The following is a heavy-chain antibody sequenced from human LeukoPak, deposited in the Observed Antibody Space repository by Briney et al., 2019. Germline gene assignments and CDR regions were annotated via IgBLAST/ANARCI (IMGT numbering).Heavy chain of an antibody. D-gene: IGHD6-19*01. CDR1: GGSISSYY. J-gene: IGHJ4*02. Sequence: PSETLSLTCTVSGGSISSYYWSWIRQPPGKGLEWIGYIYYSGSTNYNPSLKSRVTRSVDTSKNQFSLKLSSVTAADTAVYYCARTRSGWRSIRPYYFDYWGQGTLVTVSS. V-gene: IGHV4-59*01. CDR3: ARTRSGWRSIRPYYFDY. CDR2: IYYSGST.